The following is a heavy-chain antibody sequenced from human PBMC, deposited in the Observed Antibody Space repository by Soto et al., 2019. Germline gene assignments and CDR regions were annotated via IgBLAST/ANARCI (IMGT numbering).Heavy chain of an antibody. D-gene: IGHD5-18*01. Sequence: PSETLSLTCIVSGGSISNYYWSWLRQSPGKGLEWIGYIYSSGSTHYNPSLQNRVTISIDTSKNQVSLKVNSVTAADTAVYYCARDHPHSYGVYYFDYWGQGTPVTVSS. J-gene: IGHJ4*02. V-gene: IGHV4-59*01. CDR3: ARDHPHSYGVYYFDY. CDR1: GGSISNYY. CDR2: IYSSGST.